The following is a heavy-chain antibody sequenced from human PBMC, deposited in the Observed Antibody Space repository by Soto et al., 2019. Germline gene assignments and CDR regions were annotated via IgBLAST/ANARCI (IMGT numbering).Heavy chain of an antibody. CDR1: GYIFSNYG. CDR2: TSYDGSKK. D-gene: IGHD7-27*01. J-gene: IGHJ6*02. CDR3: AKWGLAGHGMDV. V-gene: IGHV3-30*18. Sequence: QVQLVESGGGVVQPGRSLRLSCAASGYIFSNYGMHWVRQAPGKGLEGVAVTSYDGSKKYYADSVKGRFTISKDNSKNTVYLKRNSLRVEDTAVYYCAKWGLAGHGMDVWGQGTTVTVSS.